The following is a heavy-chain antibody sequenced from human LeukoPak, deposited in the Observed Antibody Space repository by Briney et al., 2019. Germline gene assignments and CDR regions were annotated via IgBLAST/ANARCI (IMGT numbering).Heavy chain of an antibody. D-gene: IGHD3-9*01. Sequence: SETLSLTCTVSGGSISSYYWSWIRQPPGKGLEWIGYIYYSGSTNYNPSLKSRVTISVDTSKNQFSLKLSSVTAADTAVYYCARALTRLAAFDIWGQGTMVTVSS. CDR1: GGSISSYY. J-gene: IGHJ3*02. V-gene: IGHV4-59*01. CDR3: ARALTRLAAFDI. CDR2: IYYSGST.